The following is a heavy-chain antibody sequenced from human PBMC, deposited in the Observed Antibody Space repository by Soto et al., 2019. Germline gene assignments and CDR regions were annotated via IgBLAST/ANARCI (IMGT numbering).Heavy chain of an antibody. J-gene: IGHJ4*02. V-gene: IGHV3-15*01. CDR2: IKSKTDGGTT. CDR1: GFTFSNAW. CDR3: TTGVWDYDFWSEKKDY. Sequence: EVQLVESGGGLVKPGGSLRLSCAASGFTFSNAWMSWVRQAPGKGLEWVGRIKSKTDGGTTDYAAPVKGRFTISRDDSKNTLYLQMNSLKTEDTAVYYCTTGVWDYDFWSEKKDYWGQGTLVTVSS. D-gene: IGHD3-3*01.